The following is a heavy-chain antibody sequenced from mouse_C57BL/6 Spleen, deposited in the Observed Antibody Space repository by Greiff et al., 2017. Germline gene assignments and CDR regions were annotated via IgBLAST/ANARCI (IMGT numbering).Heavy chain of an antibody. Sequence: EVQLQQSGPELVKPGASVKIPCKASGYTFTDYNMDWVKQSHGKSLEWIGDINPNNGGTIYNQKFKGKATLTVDKSSSTAYMELRRLTSEDTAVYYCARGAPGSYDPDGGYFDVWGTGTTVTVSS. CDR2: INPNNGGT. V-gene: IGHV1-18*01. D-gene: IGHD6-1*01. CDR3: ARGAPGSYDPDGGYFDV. CDR1: GYTFTDYN. J-gene: IGHJ1*03.